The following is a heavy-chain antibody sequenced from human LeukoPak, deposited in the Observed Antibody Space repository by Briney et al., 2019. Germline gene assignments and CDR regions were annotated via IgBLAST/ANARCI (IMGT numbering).Heavy chain of an antibody. Sequence: GALRLSCAASGFTLSSYGMHWVRQAPGKGLEWVAAASFDGSNEYYTDSVKGRFTVSRDNSKNTLYLQMNSLRPDDTTVYHCAKAGKKRAEPGDFDYWGQGSLVTVSS. CDR3: AKAGKKRAEPGDFDY. CDR2: ASFDGSNE. CDR1: GFTLSSYG. D-gene: IGHD1-14*01. V-gene: IGHV3-30*18. J-gene: IGHJ4*02.